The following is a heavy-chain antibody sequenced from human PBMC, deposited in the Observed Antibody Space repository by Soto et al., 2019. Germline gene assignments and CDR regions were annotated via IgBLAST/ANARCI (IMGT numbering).Heavy chain of an antibody. CDR2: IYYSVSA. Sequence: SETLSLTGTVSGGGVSSSNYYWSWIVQPPGKGLEWLGYIYYSVSASYNPSLKIRITVSVDTPKNQLSLKLSSVTPADTAVHSCARERTGDPTFFDYWGPGTLVTVSS. D-gene: IGHD1-1*01. CDR1: GGGVSSSNYY. CDR3: ARERTGDPTFFDY. J-gene: IGHJ4*02. V-gene: IGHV4-61*01.